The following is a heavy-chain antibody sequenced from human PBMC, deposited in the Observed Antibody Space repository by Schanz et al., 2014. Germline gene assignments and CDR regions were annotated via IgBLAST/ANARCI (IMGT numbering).Heavy chain of an antibody. D-gene: IGHD3-9*01. CDR2: LSGSGGST. J-gene: IGHJ4*02. CDR1: GFTFSSYA. CDR3: AKQIHYDILTVTRN. V-gene: IGHV3-23*01. Sequence: EGQLLESGGGLIQPGGSLRLSCAASGFTFSSYAMSWVRQAPGKGLEWVSALSGSGGSTYYADSVKGRFTISRDNSKNTLYLQMNSLRAEDTAVYYCAKQIHYDILTVTRNWGQGTLGTVSS.